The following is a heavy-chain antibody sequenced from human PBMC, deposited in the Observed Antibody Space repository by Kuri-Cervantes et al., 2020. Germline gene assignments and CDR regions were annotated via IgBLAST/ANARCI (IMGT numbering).Heavy chain of an antibody. J-gene: IGHJ4*02. CDR1: GGSISSSSYY. V-gene: IGHV3-23*01. D-gene: IGHD2-15*01. Sequence: ETLSLTCTVSGGSISSSSYYWGWIRQPPGKGLEWVSAISGSGGSTYYADSVKGRFTISRDNSKNTLYLQMNSLRAEDTAVYYCAKGGGGLDYWGQGTLVTVSS. CDR3: AKGGGGLDY. CDR2: ISGSGGST.